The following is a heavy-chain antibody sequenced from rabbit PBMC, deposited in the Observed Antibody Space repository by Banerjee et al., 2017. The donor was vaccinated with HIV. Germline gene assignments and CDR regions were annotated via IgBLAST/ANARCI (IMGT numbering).Heavy chain of an antibody. Sequence: QEQLEESGGGLVQPEGSLTLTCTASGFDLSSYYYMCWVRQAPGKGLEWVACIDVDSSGTAYYASWAKGRFTISKTSSTTVTLQMTSLTAADTATYFCARDGASGYNFNLWGPGTLVTVS. V-gene: IGHV1S45*01. CDR1: GFDLSSYYY. J-gene: IGHJ4*01. CDR3: ARDGASGYNFNL. CDR2: IDVDSSGTA. D-gene: IGHD1-1*01.